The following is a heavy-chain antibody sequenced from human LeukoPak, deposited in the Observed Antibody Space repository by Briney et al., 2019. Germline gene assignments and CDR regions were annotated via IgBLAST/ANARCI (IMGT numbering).Heavy chain of an antibody. J-gene: IGHJ4*02. CDR2: ISSNGGST. Sequence: GGSLRLSCAASGFTVSSNYMSWVRQAPGKGLEYVSAISSNGGSTYYANSVKGRFTISRDNSKNTLYLQMGSLRAEDMAVYYCAREQRRLDTIFGVGEAYYFDYWGQGTLVTVSS. CDR3: AREQRRLDTIFGVGEAYYFDY. CDR1: GFTVSSNY. D-gene: IGHD3-3*01. V-gene: IGHV3-64*01.